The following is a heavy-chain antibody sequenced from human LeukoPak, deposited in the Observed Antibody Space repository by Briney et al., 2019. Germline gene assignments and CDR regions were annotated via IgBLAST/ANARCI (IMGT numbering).Heavy chain of an antibody. CDR1: GFPFSSYW. D-gene: IGHD3-16*02. J-gene: IGHJ3*01. CDR2: IHSDGSST. Sequence: GGSLRLSRAASGFPFSSYWMHWVRQAPGKGLVWVSRIHSDGSSTNYADSVKGRFTISRDNAKNTLYLQMNSLRAEDTAVYYCARDGHYDYVWGTYRYEPHAFDVWGQGTMVTVSS. CDR3: ARDGHYDYVWGTYRYEPHAFDV. V-gene: IGHV3-74*01.